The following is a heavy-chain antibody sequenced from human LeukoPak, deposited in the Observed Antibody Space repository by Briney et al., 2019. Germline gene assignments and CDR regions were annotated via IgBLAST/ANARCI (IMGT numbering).Heavy chain of an antibody. J-gene: IGHJ5*02. D-gene: IGHD2-15*01. V-gene: IGHV1-69*05. CDR3: ARDGLVVAGTYNWFDP. CDR2: IIPIFGTA. CDR1: GGTLSSYA. Sequence: SVKVSCKASGGTLSSYAISWVRQAPGQGLEWMGRIIPIFGTANYAQKFQGRVTITTDESTSTAYMELSSLRSEDTAVYYCARDGLVVAGTYNWFDPWGQGTLVTVSS.